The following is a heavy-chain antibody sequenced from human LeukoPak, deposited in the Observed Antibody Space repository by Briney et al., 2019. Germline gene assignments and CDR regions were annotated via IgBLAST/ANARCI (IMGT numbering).Heavy chain of an antibody. V-gene: IGHV3-23*01. CDR3: AKRGVVIRVILVGFHKEAYYFDS. CDR2: ISDTGGRT. J-gene: IGHJ4*02. D-gene: IGHD3-22*01. Sequence: PGGSMGLSYAVCGITVSNYGMTWVRQAPGKGLEWVAGISDTGGRTNYAGSVKGRFTIPRDNPKNALYLQMNSLRAEDTAVYFCAKRGVVIRVILVGFHKEAYYFDSWGQGALVTVSS. CDR1: GITVSNYG.